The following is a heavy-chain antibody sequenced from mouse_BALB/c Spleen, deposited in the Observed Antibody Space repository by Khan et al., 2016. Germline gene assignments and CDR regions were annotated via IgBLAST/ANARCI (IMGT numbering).Heavy chain of an antibody. Sequence: QVQLQQSGPELVKPGASVRISCKASGYTFTSYYIHWVKQRPGQGLEWIGWIYPGNVNTKYNEKFKGKATLTADKSSSTAYLHLSSLTSEDSAVYFCARGGLRRGYYFDYWGQGTTLTVSS. CDR3: ARGGLRRGYYFDY. V-gene: IGHV1S56*01. CDR1: GYTFTSYY. D-gene: IGHD2-4*01. J-gene: IGHJ2*01. CDR2: IYPGNVNT.